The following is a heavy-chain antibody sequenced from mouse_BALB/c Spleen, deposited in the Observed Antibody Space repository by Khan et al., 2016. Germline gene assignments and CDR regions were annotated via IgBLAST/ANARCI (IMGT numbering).Heavy chain of an antibody. Sequence: QIQLVQSGPELKKPGKTVKISCKASGYTFTNYGMNWVKQAPGKGLKWMGWINTYSGESTYADDFKGRFAFSLETSANTASLQINNLTNEDTATYFCARYRYYDGSSRYFDVWGAGTTVTVSS. CDR3: ARYRYYDGSSRYFDV. V-gene: IGHV9-3-1*01. CDR2: INTYSGES. J-gene: IGHJ1*01. D-gene: IGHD1-1*01. CDR1: GYTFTNYG.